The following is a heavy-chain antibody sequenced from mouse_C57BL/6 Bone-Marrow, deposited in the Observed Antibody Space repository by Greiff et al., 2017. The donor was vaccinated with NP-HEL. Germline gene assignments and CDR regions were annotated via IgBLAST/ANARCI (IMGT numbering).Heavy chain of an antibody. CDR1: GSNIKDDY. Sequence: VQLQQSGAELVRPGASVKLSCTASGSNIKDDYMHWVKQRPEQGLEWIGWIDPENGDTEYASKFPGKATITADTYSNTAYLQLSSLTSEDTAVYDCTGFYCYGSSDYDYWGQGTTLTVSS. CDR2: IDPENGDT. D-gene: IGHD1-1*01. J-gene: IGHJ2*01. CDR3: TGFYCYGSSDYDY. V-gene: IGHV14-4*01.